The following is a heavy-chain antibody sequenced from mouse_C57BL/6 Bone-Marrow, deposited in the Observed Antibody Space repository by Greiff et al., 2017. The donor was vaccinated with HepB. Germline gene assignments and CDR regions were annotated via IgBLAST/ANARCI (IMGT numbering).Heavy chain of an antibody. V-gene: IGHV1-59*01. CDR2: IDPSDSYT. CDR1: GYTFTSYW. Sequence: VQLQQPGAELVRPGTSVKLSCKASGYTFTSYWMHWVKQRPGQGLEWIGVIDPSDSYTNYNQKFKGKATLTVDTSSSTAYMQLCSLTSEDSAVYYCARGYYDLDGDYWGQGTTLTVSS. J-gene: IGHJ2*01. D-gene: IGHD2-4*01. CDR3: ARGYYDLDGDY.